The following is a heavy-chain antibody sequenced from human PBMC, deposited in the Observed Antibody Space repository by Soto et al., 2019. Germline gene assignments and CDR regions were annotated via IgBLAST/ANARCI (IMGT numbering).Heavy chain of an antibody. Sequence: ASVKVSCKASGYTFTSYAMHWVRQAPGQRLEWMGWINAGNGNTKYSQKFQGRVTITRDTSASTAYMELSSLRSEDTAVYYCARWARAYDSSGYLYGMDVWGQGTTVTVSS. CDR3: ARWARAYDSSGYLYGMDV. CDR2: INAGNGNT. D-gene: IGHD3-22*01. V-gene: IGHV1-3*01. J-gene: IGHJ6*02. CDR1: GYTFTSYA.